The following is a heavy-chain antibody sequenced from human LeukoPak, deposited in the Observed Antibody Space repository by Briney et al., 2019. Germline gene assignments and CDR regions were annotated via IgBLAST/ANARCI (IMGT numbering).Heavy chain of an antibody. CDR1: GYSFTGYY. D-gene: IGHD1-26*01. J-gene: IGHJ4*02. Sequence: ASVKVSCKASGYSFTGYYMHWVRQAPGQGLEWMGRINPNSGGTNYAQKFQGRVTMTRDTPISTAYMELSRLRSDDTAVYYCARHHHSGSYRGDYWGQGTLVTVSS. V-gene: IGHV1-2*06. CDR3: ARHHHSGSYRGDY. CDR2: INPNSGGT.